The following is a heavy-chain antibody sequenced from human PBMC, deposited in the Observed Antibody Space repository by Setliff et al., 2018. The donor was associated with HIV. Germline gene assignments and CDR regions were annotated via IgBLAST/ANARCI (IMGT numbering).Heavy chain of an antibody. CDR1: GYTFTGYF. Sequence: ASVKVSCKASGYTFTGYFIHWVRQAPGQGLEWVGRINPNSGDTNFAQTFQGRVTMTRDTAISTAYMELSSLRSDDTAVYYCARENDIVSGFNIHGFDYWGQGTLVTVSS. J-gene: IGHJ4*02. D-gene: IGHD3-9*01. V-gene: IGHV1-2*06. CDR3: ARENDIVSGFNIHGFDY. CDR2: INPNSGDT.